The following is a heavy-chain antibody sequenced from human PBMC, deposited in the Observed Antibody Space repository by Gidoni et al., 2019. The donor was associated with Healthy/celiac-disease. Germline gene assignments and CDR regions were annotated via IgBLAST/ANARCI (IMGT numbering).Heavy chain of an antibody. D-gene: IGHD3-16*01. V-gene: IGHV3-23*01. CDR2: ISGSGGST. Sequence: EVQLLESGGCLVQPGGSLRLSCAASGFTFSSYAMSWVRQAPGKGLEWVSAISGSGGSTYYADSVKGRFTISRDNSKNTLYLQMNSLRAEDTAVYYCATLWGHSGYYYYGMDVWGQGTTVTVSS. CDR1: GFTFSSYA. J-gene: IGHJ6*02. CDR3: ATLWGHSGYYYYGMDV.